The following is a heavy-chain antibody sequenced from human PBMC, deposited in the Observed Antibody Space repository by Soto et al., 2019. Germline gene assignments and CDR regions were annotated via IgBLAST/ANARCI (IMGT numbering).Heavy chain of an antibody. CDR3: AKATVTTGAFDY. Sequence: EVPLVESGGGLVQPGRSLRLSCAASGFTFDDYAMHWVRQAPGKGLEWVSGISWNSGSIGYADSVKGRFTISRDNAKNSLYLQMNSLRAEDTALYYCAKATVTTGAFDYWGQGTLVTVSS. D-gene: IGHD4-17*01. J-gene: IGHJ4*02. CDR2: ISWNSGSI. V-gene: IGHV3-9*01. CDR1: GFTFDDYA.